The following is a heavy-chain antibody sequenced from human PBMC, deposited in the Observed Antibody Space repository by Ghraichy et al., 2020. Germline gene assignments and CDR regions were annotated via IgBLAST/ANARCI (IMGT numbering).Heavy chain of an antibody. V-gene: IGHV4-4*09. CDR2: IYTGGDT. D-gene: IGHD5-12*01. J-gene: IGHJ6*02. Sequence: SQTLSLTCTVSADSTSNYYWSWIRQPPGKGLEWIGYIYTGGDTNYNPSLRGRVAISIDTSKSQFSLKLSSVTAADTAVYYCVSTDPVVATAFANNYYYYGLDVWGQGTAVAVSS. CDR3: VSTDPVVATAFANNYYYYGLDV. CDR1: ADSTSNYY.